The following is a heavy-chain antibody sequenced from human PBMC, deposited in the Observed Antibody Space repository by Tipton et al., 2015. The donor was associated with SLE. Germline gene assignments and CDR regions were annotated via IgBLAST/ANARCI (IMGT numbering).Heavy chain of an antibody. D-gene: IGHD6-19*01. CDR2: ISGSGGST. V-gene: IGHV3-23*01. J-gene: IGHJ6*02. CDR1: GFGFSSYA. Sequence: SLRLSCAASGFGFSSYAMSWVRQAPGKGLEWVSAISGSGGSTYYADSVKGRFTISRDNSKNTLHLQINRLRAEDTAIYYCARLDSSGWLRHYYYGMDVWGQGTTVTVSS. CDR3: ARLDSSGWLRHYYYGMDV.